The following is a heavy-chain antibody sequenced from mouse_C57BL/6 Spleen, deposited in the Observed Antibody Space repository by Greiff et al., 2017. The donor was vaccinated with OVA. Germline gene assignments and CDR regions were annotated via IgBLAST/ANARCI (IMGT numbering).Heavy chain of an antibody. Sequence: QVQLQQSGPELVKPGASVKISCKASGYAFSSSWMNWVKQRPGKGLEWIGRIYPGDGDTNYNGKFKGKATLTADKSSSTAYMQLSSLTSEDSAVYFCAAPYNATVCYAMDYWGQGTTVTVSS. CDR3: AAPYNATVCYAMDY. CDR2: IYPGDGDT. CDR1: GYAFSSSW. V-gene: IGHV1-82*01. D-gene: IGHD1-1*01. J-gene: IGHJ4*01.